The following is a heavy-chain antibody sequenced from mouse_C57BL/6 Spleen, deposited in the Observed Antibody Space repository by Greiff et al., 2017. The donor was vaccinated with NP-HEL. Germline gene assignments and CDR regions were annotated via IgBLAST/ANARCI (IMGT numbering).Heavy chain of an antibody. CDR3: TTWGTTVPFAY. CDR2: IDPEDGDT. J-gene: IGHJ3*01. D-gene: IGHD1-1*01. CDR1: GFNIKDYY. Sequence: VQLQQSGAELVRPGASVKLSCTASGFNIKDYYMHWVKQRPEQGLEWIGRIDPEDGDTEYAPKFQGKATMTADTSSNTAYLQLSSLTSEDTAVYYCTTWGTTVPFAYWGQGTLVTVSA. V-gene: IGHV14-1*01.